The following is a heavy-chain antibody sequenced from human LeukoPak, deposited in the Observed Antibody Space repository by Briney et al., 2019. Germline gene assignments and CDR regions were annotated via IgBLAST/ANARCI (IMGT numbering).Heavy chain of an antibody. Sequence: PSETLSLTCTVSGGSISSYYCSRMRQPPGKGLEWIGYIYYSGSTNYNPSLKSRVTISVDTSKNRVSLKLSSVTAADTAVYYCARDRMGYDSSGYYWSGWFDPWGQGTLVTVSS. CDR2: IYYSGST. CDR1: GGSISSYY. J-gene: IGHJ5*02. D-gene: IGHD3-22*01. CDR3: ARDRMGYDSSGYYWSGWFDP. V-gene: IGHV4-59*01.